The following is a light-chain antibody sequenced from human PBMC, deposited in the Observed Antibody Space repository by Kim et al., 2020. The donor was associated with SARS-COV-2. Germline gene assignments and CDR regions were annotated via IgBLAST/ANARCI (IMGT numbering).Light chain of an antibody. J-gene: IGKJ1*01. CDR3: QQYDHYPRT. V-gene: IGKV1D-16*01. CDR1: QSISSW. CDR2: AAS. Sequence: DIQMTQSPSLVSASVGDTVTITCRASQSISSWLAWYQQKPEKAPKSLIYAASSVQSGVPSRFSGSGSGTHFTLTLYSLQPEDFATYYRQQYDHYPRTFGQGTKVDIK.